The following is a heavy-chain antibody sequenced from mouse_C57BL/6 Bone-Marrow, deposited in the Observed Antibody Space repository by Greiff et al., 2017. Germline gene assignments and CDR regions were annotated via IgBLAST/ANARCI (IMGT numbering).Heavy chain of an antibody. J-gene: IGHJ3*01. Sequence: QVQLKESGPGLVAPSQSLSITCTVSGFSLTSYGVAWVRQHPGKGLEWLGVIWGGGDTNYNSDIMSRLSISKDNSTGQVYLKRNSLQTDDTAMYYCAKLTGTRFAYWGQGTLVTVSA. CDR1: GFSLTSYG. CDR3: AKLTGTRFAY. CDR2: IWGGGDT. D-gene: IGHD4-1*01. V-gene: IGHV2-9*01.